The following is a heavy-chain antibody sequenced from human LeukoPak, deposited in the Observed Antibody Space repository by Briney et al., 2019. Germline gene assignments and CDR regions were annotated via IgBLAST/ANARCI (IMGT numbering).Heavy chain of an antibody. CDR3: ARDTSGYRGY. CDR2: ISYDGSNK. J-gene: IGHJ4*02. Sequence: PGGSLRLSCAASGFTFSSYAMHWVRQAPGKGLEWVAVISYDGSNKYYADSVKGRVTTSRDNSKTTLYLQMNSLRADDTAVYYCARDTSGYRGYWGQGTLVTVSS. CDR1: GFTFSSYA. V-gene: IGHV3-30-3*01. D-gene: IGHD3-10*01.